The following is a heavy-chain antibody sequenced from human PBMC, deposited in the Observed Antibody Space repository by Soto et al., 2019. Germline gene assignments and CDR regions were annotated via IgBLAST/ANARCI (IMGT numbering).Heavy chain of an antibody. CDR2: IKQDGSEK. V-gene: IGHV3-7*03. CDR1: GFTFNTFA. Sequence: GGSLRLSCAASGFTFNTFAMHWVRQAPGKGLGWVANIKQDGSEKYYVASVKGRFTISRDNAKNSLYLQMNSLRADDTAVYYCARLFSYDFCSGYYNYYGMDVWGQGATLTV. J-gene: IGHJ6*02. D-gene: IGHD3-3*01. CDR3: ARLFSYDFCSGYYNYYGMDV.